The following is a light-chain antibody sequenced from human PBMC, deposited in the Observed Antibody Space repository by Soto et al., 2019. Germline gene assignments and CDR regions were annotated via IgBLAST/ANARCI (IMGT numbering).Light chain of an antibody. CDR1: QVITND. J-gene: IGKJ1*01. CDR2: AAS. CDR3: LQHNTYPWT. Sequence: DIQMTHSPSSLSASIGDRVTITCRSSQVITNDLGWYQQKPGRAPKRLIYAASTLQSGVPSRFSGSGSGTEFTLTISSLQPEDFATYYCLQHNTYPWTFGQGTKVDIK. V-gene: IGKV1-17*01.